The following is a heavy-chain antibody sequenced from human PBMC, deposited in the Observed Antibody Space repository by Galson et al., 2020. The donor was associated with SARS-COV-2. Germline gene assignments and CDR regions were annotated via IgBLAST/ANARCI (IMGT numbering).Heavy chain of an antibody. Sequence: ASVKVSCKASGYTFTSYAINWVRQAPGQGLEWMGWISAYNGDTNCAPNLQARVTMTTDTSTGTAYLELRSLIYDDTAVYYCARDIYYGSGVFDFWGQGTLVTVSS. V-gene: IGHV1-18*01. CDR1: GYTFTSYA. J-gene: IGHJ4*02. CDR2: ISAYNGDT. CDR3: ARDIYYGSGVFDF. D-gene: IGHD3-10*01.